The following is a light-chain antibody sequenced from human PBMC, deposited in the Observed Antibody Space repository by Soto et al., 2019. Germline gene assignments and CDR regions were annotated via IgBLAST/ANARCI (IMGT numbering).Light chain of an antibody. CDR1: QSVSNSF. CDR2: AAP. J-gene: IGKJ2*01. Sequence: EIVLTQSPATLSLSPGERASLSCRASQSVSNSFLAWYQQKSRQAPMLLFFAAPNTATCPPDRFSGSGSGTDFTLTISRLEPEDFAVYYFRQYVTSPRTFGQGTKLEIK. V-gene: IGKV3-20*01. CDR3: RQYVTSPRT.